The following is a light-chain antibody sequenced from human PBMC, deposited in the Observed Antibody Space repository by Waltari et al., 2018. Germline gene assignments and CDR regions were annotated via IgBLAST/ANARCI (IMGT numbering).Light chain of an antibody. CDR2: KAS. Sequence: DIQMTQSPSTLSASVVDRVTITCRASQSITNWLAWYQQKPGKAPKLLIYKASSLESGVPSRFSGSGSGTEFTLTISSLQPDDFATYYCQQYNSYPWTFGQGTKVEIK. CDR3: QQYNSYPWT. J-gene: IGKJ1*01. CDR1: QSITNW. V-gene: IGKV1-5*03.